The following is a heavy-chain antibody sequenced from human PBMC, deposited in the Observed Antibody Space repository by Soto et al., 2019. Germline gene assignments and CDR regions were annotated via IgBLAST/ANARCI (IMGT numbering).Heavy chain of an antibody. CDR1: GYTFTGYA. J-gene: IGHJ4*02. CDR2: INAGNGNT. Sequence: QVQLVQSGAEEKKPGASVKVSCKASGYTFTGYAMHWVRQAPGQRLEWMGWINAGNGNTKYSQKFQGRVTITRDTSASGAYMELSSLSSEDTAVYYCARAVAVAADFDYWGQGTLVTV. V-gene: IGHV1-3*05. CDR3: ARAVAVAADFDY. D-gene: IGHD6-19*01.